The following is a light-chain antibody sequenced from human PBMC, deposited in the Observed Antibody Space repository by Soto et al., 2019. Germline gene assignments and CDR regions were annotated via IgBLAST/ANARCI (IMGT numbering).Light chain of an antibody. J-gene: IGKJ5*01. V-gene: IGKV3-11*01. CDR2: GAS. CDR1: QTVSSN. CDR3: QQRHMWPIT. Sequence: IGVTQSPGTLSLSPGERATLSCRASQTVSSNLAWYQQKPGQAPRLLIYGASTRATGIPARFSGSGSGTDFTLTISSLEPEDSAVYYCQQRHMWPITFGQGTRLEIK.